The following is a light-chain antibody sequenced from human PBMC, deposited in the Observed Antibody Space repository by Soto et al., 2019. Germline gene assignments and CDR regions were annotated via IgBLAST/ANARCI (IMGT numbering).Light chain of an antibody. CDR2: EVS. CDR1: SSDVGGYNY. CDR3: QSYDSSLRV. Sequence: QSALTQPASVSGSPGQSITISCTGTSSDVGGYNYVSWYQQHPGKAPKLMIYEVSNRPSGVPDRFSGSKSGTSASLAITGLQAEDEADYYCQSYDSSLRVFGGGTKLTVL. V-gene: IGLV2-14*01. J-gene: IGLJ3*02.